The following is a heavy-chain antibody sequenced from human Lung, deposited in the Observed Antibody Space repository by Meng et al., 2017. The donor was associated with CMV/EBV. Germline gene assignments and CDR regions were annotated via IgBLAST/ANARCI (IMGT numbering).Heavy chain of an antibody. Sequence: GGSLRLSCAASGFTFSSYEMNWVRQAPGKGLEWVSYISSSGSTIYYADSVKGRFTISRDNAKNSLYLQMNSLRAEDTAVYYCASYYYDSSGYRDYWGQGTXVTVSS. V-gene: IGHV3-48*03. CDR2: ISSSGSTI. J-gene: IGHJ4*02. D-gene: IGHD3-22*01. CDR3: ASYYYDSSGYRDY. CDR1: GFTFSSYE.